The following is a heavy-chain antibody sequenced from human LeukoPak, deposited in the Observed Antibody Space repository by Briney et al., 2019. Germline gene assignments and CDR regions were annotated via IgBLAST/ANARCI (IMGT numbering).Heavy chain of an antibody. Sequence: GGSLRLSCAASGFNFKNYWMHWVRQAPGKGLVWVSRINSDGSSTSYADSVKGRFTISRDNAKNTLYLQMNSLRAEDTALYFCASLGSSGPIDYWGQGTLVTVSS. CDR2: INSDGSST. V-gene: IGHV3-74*01. J-gene: IGHJ4*02. CDR1: GFNFKNYW. CDR3: ASLGSSGPIDY. D-gene: IGHD2-8*02.